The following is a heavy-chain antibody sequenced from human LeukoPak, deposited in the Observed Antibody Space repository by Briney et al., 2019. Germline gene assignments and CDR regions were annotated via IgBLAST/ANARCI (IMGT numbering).Heavy chain of an antibody. V-gene: IGHV3-64D*06. CDR1: GFTISSYA. Sequence: GGSLRLSCSVSGFTISSYAMHWVRQAPGKGLEYVSSISSDGGSTFYADSVKGRFTISRDNSRNTLSLQMSSLRTEDTAVYYCVKDRWVDYWGQGTLVTVSS. CDR2: ISSDGGST. J-gene: IGHJ4*02. CDR3: VKDRWVDY. D-gene: IGHD4-23*01.